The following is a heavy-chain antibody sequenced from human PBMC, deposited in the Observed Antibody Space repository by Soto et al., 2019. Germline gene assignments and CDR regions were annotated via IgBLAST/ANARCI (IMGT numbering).Heavy chain of an antibody. J-gene: IGHJ2*01. CDR3: ARSGSYSLWYFDL. CDR2: IYSGGST. Sequence: GGSLRLSCAASGFTVSSNYMSWVRQAPGKGLEWVSVIYSGGSTYYADSVKGRFTISRHNSKNTLYLQMNSLRAEDTAVYYCARSGSYSLWYFDLWGRGTLVTVSS. D-gene: IGHD1-26*01. CDR1: GFTVSSNY. V-gene: IGHV3-53*04.